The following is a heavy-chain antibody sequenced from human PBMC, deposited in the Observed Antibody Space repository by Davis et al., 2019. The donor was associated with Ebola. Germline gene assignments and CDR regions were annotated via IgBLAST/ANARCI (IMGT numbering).Heavy chain of an antibody. CDR3: ARAGGTVPAAIFDY. V-gene: IGHV3-21*06. D-gene: IGHD2-2*01. CDR2: IDSSSTYT. J-gene: IGHJ4*02. CDR1: GFTFRLYS. Sequence: PGGSLRLSCEASGFTFRLYSMNWVRQAPGKGLEWVSGIDSSSTYTHFADSVKGRFSISRDNAKNSLFLQMNSLRAEDTAVYYCARAGGTVPAAIFDYWGQGVLVTVSS.